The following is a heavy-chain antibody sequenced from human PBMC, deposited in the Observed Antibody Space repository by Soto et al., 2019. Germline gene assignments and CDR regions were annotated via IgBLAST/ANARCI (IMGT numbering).Heavy chain of an antibody. J-gene: IGHJ5*02. V-gene: IGHV1-2*02. D-gene: IGHD1-1*01. Sequence: QVQLVQSGTEVKKPGASVTVSCKSSGYTFTDFYLHWLRQAPGQGLEWVGWINPKTGDTKSSQKFQGRVTMSWDTSVSTAYIDLTSLTSDDTAMYYCATGTNGTTGWYHPWGQGTRVTVSS. CDR3: ATGTNGTTGWYHP. CDR1: GYTFTDFY. CDR2: INPKTGDT.